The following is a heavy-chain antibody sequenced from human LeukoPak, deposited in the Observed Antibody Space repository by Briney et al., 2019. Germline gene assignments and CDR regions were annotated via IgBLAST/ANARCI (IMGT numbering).Heavy chain of an antibody. J-gene: IGHJ4*02. D-gene: IGHD6-13*01. Sequence: ASVKVSCKASGYTFTGYYMHWVRQAPGQGLEWMGWINPNSGGTNYAQKFQGRVTMTRDTSIRTAYMELSRLRSDDTAVYYCARGRVAAAGPRKGYYFDYWGQGTLVTVSS. CDR3: ARGRVAAAGPRKGYYFDY. CDR1: GYTFTGYY. V-gene: IGHV1-2*02. CDR2: INPNSGGT.